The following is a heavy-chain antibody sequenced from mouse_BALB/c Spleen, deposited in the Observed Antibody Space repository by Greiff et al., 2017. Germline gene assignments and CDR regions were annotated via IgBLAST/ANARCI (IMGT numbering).Heavy chain of an antibody. CDR2: IDPSDSET. CDR1: GYSFTSYW. Sequence: QVQLQQSGPQLVRPGASVKISCKASGYSFTSYWMHWVKQRPGQGLEWIGMIDPSDSETRLNQKFKDKATLTVDKSSSTAYMQLSSPTSEDSAVYYCARGYGSSYYFDYWGQGTTLTVSS. V-gene: IGHV1S126*01. D-gene: IGHD1-1*01. J-gene: IGHJ2*01. CDR3: ARGYGSSYYFDY.